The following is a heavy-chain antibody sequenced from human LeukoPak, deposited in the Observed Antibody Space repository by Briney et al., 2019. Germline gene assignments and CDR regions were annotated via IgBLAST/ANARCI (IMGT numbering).Heavy chain of an antibody. V-gene: IGHV3-23*01. D-gene: IGHD3-22*01. CDR3: AKRHDSSGHSYYYGMDV. Sequence: PGGSLRLSCAASGFTFSIYAMTWVRQAPGKGLEWVSAISGGGGATYYADSVGGRFTISRDNSKNTLYLQMNSLRAEDTAIYYCAKRHDSSGHSYYYGMDVWGQGTTVTVSS. CDR1: GFTFSIYA. J-gene: IGHJ6*02. CDR2: ISGGGGAT.